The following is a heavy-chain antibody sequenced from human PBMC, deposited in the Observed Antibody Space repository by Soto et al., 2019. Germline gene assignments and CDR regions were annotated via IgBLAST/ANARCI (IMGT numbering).Heavy chain of an antibody. CDR3: ARVGQSYCSGGSCYTDWFDP. Sequence: SETLSLTCTVSGGSISSGDYYWSWIRQPPGKGLEWIGYIYYSGSTYYNPSLKSRVTISVDTSKNQFSLKLSSVTAADTAVYYCARVGQSYCSGGSCYTDWFDPWGQGTLVTAPQ. V-gene: IGHV4-30-4*01. CDR1: GGSISSGDYY. J-gene: IGHJ5*02. D-gene: IGHD2-15*01. CDR2: IYYSGST.